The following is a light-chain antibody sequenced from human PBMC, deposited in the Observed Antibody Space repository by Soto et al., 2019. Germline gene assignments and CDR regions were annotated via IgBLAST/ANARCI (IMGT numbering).Light chain of an antibody. CDR2: AAS. CDR3: QQYYSYPWT. Sequence: ASRMTQSPSSLSASTGDRVTITCRASQGISSYLAWYQQKPGKAPKLLIYAASTLQSGVPSRFSGSGSGTDFTLTISCLQSEDFATYYCQQYYSYPWTFGQGTKVDI. J-gene: IGKJ1*01. V-gene: IGKV1-8*01. CDR1: QGISSY.